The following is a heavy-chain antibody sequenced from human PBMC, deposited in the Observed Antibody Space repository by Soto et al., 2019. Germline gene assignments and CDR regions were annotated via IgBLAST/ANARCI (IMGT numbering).Heavy chain of an antibody. J-gene: IGHJ4*02. CDR1: GSSISSTSYY. V-gene: IGHV4-39*01. CDR3: ASSGWWYFDY. CDR2: IYYSGGT. Sequence: SATLFLTSTFPGSSISSTSYYCCWSRLPRGRGVGWIGSIYYSGGTYYSPSLKSRVSISVDASKNQFSLKLRSVTAADTAVYYCASSGWWYFDYWGQGTLVTVS. D-gene: IGHD6-19*01.